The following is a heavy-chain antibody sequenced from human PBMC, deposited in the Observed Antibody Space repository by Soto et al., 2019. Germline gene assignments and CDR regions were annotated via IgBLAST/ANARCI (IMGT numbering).Heavy chain of an antibody. Sequence: VQLLESGGGLVQPGGSLRLSCAASGFIFSDYAMTWVRQAPGKGLESVSAIGGTGGDTYYSDSVKGRFTISRDNSKNTLYLQMNSLSADDTAVYYCAKDAVAYNGEWDWFDSWGQGTLVTVSS. CDR1: GFIFSDYA. V-gene: IGHV3-23*01. CDR3: AKDAVAYNGEWDWFDS. D-gene: IGHD6-19*01. CDR2: IGGTGGDT. J-gene: IGHJ5*01.